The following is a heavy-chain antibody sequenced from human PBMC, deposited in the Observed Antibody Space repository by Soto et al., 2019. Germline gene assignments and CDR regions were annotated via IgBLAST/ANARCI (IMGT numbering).Heavy chain of an antibody. V-gene: IGHV1-3*01. CDR3: ARAINCGGDCSTVLQH. Sequence: ASVKVSCNASGYTFTSYSMHWVRQAPGQRLEWMGWINAGNGNTKYSQKFQGRVTITRDTSASTAYMELSSLRSEDTAVYYCARAINCGGDCSTVLQHWGQGTLVTVSS. CDR1: GYTFTSYS. D-gene: IGHD2-21*02. CDR2: INAGNGNT. J-gene: IGHJ1*01.